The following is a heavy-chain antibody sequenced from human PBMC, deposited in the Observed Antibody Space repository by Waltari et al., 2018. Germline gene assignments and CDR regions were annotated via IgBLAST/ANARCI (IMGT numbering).Heavy chain of an antibody. J-gene: IGHJ5*02. Sequence: QLQLQESGPGLVKPPETLSLTCTVSGGSISSSSYYWGWIRQPPEKGLEWVASMGYSGVTVYNPSLKSRVTISVDTAKNQFSRGVRSVTAADTAVYYCARGFGSATTSRFDPWGQGIVVTVSS. D-gene: IGHD5-12*01. CDR3: ARGFGSATTSRFDP. CDR1: GGSISSSSYY. V-gene: IGHV4-39*07. CDR2: MGYSGVT.